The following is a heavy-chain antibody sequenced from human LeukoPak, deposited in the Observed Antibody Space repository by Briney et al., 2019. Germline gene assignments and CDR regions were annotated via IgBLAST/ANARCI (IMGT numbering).Heavy chain of an antibody. J-gene: IGHJ4*02. CDR2: IIPIFGTA. CDR1: GGTFSSYA. V-gene: IGHV1-69*05. Sequence: ASVKVSCKASGGTFSSYAISWVRHAPGQGLEWMGRIIPIFGTANYAQKFQGRVTITTDESTSIAYMELSSLRSEDTAVYYCARAPSGSRDFDYWGQGTLVTVSS. CDR3: ARAPSGSRDFDY. D-gene: IGHD1-26*01.